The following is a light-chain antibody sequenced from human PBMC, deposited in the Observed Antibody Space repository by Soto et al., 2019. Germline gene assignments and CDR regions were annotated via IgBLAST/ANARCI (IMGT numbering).Light chain of an antibody. CDR2: GTS. CDR3: QQFGSSPLFT. J-gene: IGKJ3*01. V-gene: IGKV3-20*01. Sequence: EIVLTQSPGTLSLSPGERATLSCRASQSINSRYLAWYQQKPGQAPRLLIYGTSSRATGIPDRFSGSGSGTDFTRTISRLESEDFAVYYCQQFGSSPLFTFGPGTIVDIK. CDR1: QSINSRY.